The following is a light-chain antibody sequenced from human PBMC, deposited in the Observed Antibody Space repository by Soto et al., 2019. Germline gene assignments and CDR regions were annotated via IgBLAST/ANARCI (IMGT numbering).Light chain of an antibody. V-gene: IGKV1-27*01. CDR2: GAS. CDR1: QGISHY. J-gene: IGKJ1*01. CDR3: QKYNIAPWT. Sequence: DIQMTQSPSSLSASVGDRVTITCRASQGISHYLAWYQQKPGKVPRLLIFGASTLRSGVTSRFSGSGSGTDFTLTISSLQPEDVADYYCQKYNIAPWTFGQGKKVEIK.